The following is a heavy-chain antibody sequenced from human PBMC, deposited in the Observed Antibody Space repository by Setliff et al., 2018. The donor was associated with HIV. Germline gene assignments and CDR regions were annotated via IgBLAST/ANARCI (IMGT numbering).Heavy chain of an antibody. CDR3: ARLYYLVGNWFDP. CDR2: IYYSWST. D-gene: IGHD2-2*01. J-gene: IGHJ5*02. CDR1: GGSISSSSYY. V-gene: IGHV4-39*01. Sequence: PSETLSLTCTVSGGSISSSSYYWGWIRQPPGKGLEWIGSIYYSWSTYYNPSLKSRVTISVDTSKNQFSLKLSSVAAADTAVYYCARLYYLVGNWFDPWGQGTLVTVSS.